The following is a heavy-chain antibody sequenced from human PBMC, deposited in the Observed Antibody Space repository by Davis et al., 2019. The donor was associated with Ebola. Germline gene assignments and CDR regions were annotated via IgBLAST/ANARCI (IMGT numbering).Heavy chain of an antibody. J-gene: IGHJ4*02. CDR1: RFTFSNYA. Sequence: GGSLRLSCAASRFTFSNYATTWVRQAPGKGLEWVSTIHGDGTHTYYADSVKGRFTISRDNSKSTLFLQMDSLTAEDTAVYYCAKEQQQLVSWGQGTLVTVSS. CDR2: IHGDGTHT. D-gene: IGHD6-13*01. V-gene: IGHV3-23*01. CDR3: AKEQQQLVS.